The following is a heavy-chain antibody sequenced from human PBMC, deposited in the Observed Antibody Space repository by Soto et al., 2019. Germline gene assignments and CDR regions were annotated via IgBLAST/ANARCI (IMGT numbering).Heavy chain of an antibody. Sequence: GGSLRLSCAASGFTFSSYAMSWVRQAPGKGLEWVSAISGSGGSTYYADSVKGRFTISRDNSKNTLYLQMNSLRAEDTAVYYCAQDRESSGWYYFDYWGQGTLVTVSS. V-gene: IGHV3-23*01. CDR1: GFTFSSYA. J-gene: IGHJ4*02. CDR3: AQDRESSGWYYFDY. CDR2: ISGSGGST. D-gene: IGHD6-19*01.